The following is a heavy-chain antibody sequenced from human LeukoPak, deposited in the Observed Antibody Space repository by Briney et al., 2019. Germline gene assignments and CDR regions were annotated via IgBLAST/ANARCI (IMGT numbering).Heavy chain of an antibody. CDR2: IYYTGNT. V-gene: IGHV4-39*07. J-gene: IGHJ4*02. D-gene: IGHD4-17*01. CDR1: GGSVSSSNFY. CDR3: ASPSLMSGEPSYFDF. Sequence: SQTLSLTCTVSGGSVSSSNFYWAWIRQPPGKGLEWVASIYYTGNTFYNPSLKSRGTLSLDTSKNQFSLKLTSVTAADTAVYYCASPSLMSGEPSYFDFWGQGTLVSVSA.